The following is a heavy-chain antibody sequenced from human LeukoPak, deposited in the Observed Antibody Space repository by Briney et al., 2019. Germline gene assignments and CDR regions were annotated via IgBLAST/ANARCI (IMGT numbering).Heavy chain of an antibody. D-gene: IGHD3-3*01. J-gene: IGHJ6*03. CDR2: INPNSGGT. CDR3: ARGPAHRITIFGVEDYYYYSMDV. CDR1: GYTFTGYY. Sequence: GASVKVSCKASGYTFTGYYMHWVRQAPGQGLEWMGWINPNSGGTNYAQKFQGRVTMTRDTSISTAYMELSRLRSDDTAVYYCARGPAHRITIFGVEDYYYYSMDVWGKGTTVTVSS. V-gene: IGHV1-2*02.